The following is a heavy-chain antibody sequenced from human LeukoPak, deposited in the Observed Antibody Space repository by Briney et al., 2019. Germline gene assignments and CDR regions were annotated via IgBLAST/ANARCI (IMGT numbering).Heavy chain of an antibody. V-gene: IGHV3-74*01. D-gene: IGHD3-10*02. J-gene: IGHJ4*02. CDR3: IRETHVGLHLEY. Sequence: GGSLRLSCVASGFTFTTYWMHWVRQVPGKGLVWVARINTDGRVTTYADSVKGRFTVSRDNAENTLYLQMNNLRPEETAVYYCIRETHVGLHLEYWGQGTLATVSA. CDR2: INTDGRVT. CDR1: GFTFTTYW.